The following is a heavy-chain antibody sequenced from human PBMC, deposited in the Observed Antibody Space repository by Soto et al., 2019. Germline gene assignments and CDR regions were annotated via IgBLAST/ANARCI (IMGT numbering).Heavy chain of an antibody. CDR1: GGAVSSGTYY. J-gene: IGHJ5*02. Sequence: SETLSLTCTVSGGAVSSGTYYWSWIRQPPGKGLEWIGHIYFTGSTNYNPSLKSRVTMSLDTSRNQFSLKLSSVTAADTAVYYCTRGTPRVQWFDPWGRGILVTVSS. CDR2: IYFTGST. CDR3: TRGTPRVQWFDP. V-gene: IGHV4-61*01.